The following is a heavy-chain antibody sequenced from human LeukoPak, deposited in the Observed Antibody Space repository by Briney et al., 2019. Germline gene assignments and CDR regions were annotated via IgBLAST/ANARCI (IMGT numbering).Heavy chain of an antibody. CDR1: GYTFTSYD. Sequence: ASVKVSCKASGYTFTSYDINWVRQATGQGLEWMGWMNPNSGNTGYAQKFQGRVTITRSTSISTAYMELSSLRSEDTAVYYCARTYRSGYYRDDAFDIWGQGTMVTVSS. CDR2: MNPNSGNT. CDR3: ARTYRSGYYRDDAFDI. V-gene: IGHV1-8*03. J-gene: IGHJ3*02. D-gene: IGHD3-3*01.